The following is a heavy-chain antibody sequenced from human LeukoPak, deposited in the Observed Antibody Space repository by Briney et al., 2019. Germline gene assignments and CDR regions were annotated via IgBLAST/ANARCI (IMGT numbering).Heavy chain of an antibody. CDR2: ISWKSGSI. V-gene: IGHV3-9*03. D-gene: IGHD4/OR15-4a*01. CDR3: AKADDYSPNSAFDI. Sequence: SLSLSCGVSGFTFDVYAMHWVRQAPGKGLEWVSGISWKSGSIGYAETMKGRFTISRDNAKKSLYLQMNSLRVEDMALYDCAKADDYSPNSAFDIWGQGTMVTVSS. J-gene: IGHJ3*02. CDR1: GFTFDVYA.